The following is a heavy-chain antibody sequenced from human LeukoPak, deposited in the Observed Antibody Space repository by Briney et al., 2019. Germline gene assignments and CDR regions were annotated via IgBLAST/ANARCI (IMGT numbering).Heavy chain of an antibody. Sequence: ASVTVSCKASRYTFTTYAMHWVRQAPGQRLEWMGWINAGNGNTKYSQKFQARVTITRDTSASTAYMELNSLRSEDTAVYYCATAEGSLTFDYWGQGTLVTVSS. CDR3: ATAEGSLTFDY. CDR1: RYTFTTYA. D-gene: IGHD3-10*01. J-gene: IGHJ4*02. CDR2: INAGNGNT. V-gene: IGHV1-3*01.